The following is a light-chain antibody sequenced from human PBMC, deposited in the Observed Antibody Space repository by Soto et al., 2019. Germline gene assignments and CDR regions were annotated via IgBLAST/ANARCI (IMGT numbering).Light chain of an antibody. CDR1: QDINSR. V-gene: IGKV1-8*01. CDR2: GAS. CDR3: QQYHDYPVT. J-gene: IGKJ4*01. Sequence: AIRVTQSPSSFSASTGDRVSVTCRASQDINSRLAWYQQKPGKAPKLLIYGASTLQSGDPSRFSGSDSGTDFTLTINYLQSEDFATYYCQQYHDYPVTFGGGTKVEIK.